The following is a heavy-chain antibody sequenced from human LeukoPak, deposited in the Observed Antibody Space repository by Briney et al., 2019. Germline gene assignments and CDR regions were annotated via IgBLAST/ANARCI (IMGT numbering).Heavy chain of an antibody. V-gene: IGHV4-59*01. CDR2: IYYSGST. Sequence: SETLSLTCTVSGGSISSYYWSWIRQPPGKGLEWIGYIYYSGSTNYNPSLKSRVTISVDTSENQFSLKLSSVTAADTAVYYCARVYSHWIYYFDYWGQGTLVTVSS. CDR3: ARVYSHWIYYFDY. CDR1: GGSISSYY. D-gene: IGHD6-13*01. J-gene: IGHJ4*02.